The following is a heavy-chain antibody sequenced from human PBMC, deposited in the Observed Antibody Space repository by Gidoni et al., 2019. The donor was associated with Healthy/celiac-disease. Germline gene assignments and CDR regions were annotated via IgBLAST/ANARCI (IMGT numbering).Heavy chain of an antibody. D-gene: IGHD2-21*02. CDR2: IYYSGST. Sequence: QVQLQASGPGLVQPSETLSLTCTVSGGSISSYYWSWIRQPPGKGLEWIGYIYYSGSTNYNPSLKSRVTISVDTSKNQFSLKLSSVTAADTAVYYCARGSPRHIVVVTAIDFDYWGQGTLVTVSS. J-gene: IGHJ4*02. CDR1: GGSISSYY. CDR3: ARGSPRHIVVVTAIDFDY. V-gene: IGHV4-59*01.